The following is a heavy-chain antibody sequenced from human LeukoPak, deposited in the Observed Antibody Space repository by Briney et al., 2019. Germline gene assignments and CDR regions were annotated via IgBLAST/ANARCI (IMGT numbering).Heavy chain of an antibody. CDR1: GFTFSTNS. D-gene: IGHD6-19*01. CDR3: AKDFQRLALGTEH. J-gene: IGHJ1*01. V-gene: IGHV3-23*01. Sequence: GGSLRLSCAASGFTFSTNSMSWVRQAPGKGLEWVSAISPSGDNTYYADSVKGRFTISRDNSKTTLYLQMNSLRAEDTAVYYCAKDFQRLALGTEHWGQGTLVTVSS. CDR2: ISPSGDNT.